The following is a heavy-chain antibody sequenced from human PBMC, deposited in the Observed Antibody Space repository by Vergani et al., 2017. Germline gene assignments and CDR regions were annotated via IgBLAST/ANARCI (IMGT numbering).Heavy chain of an antibody. J-gene: IGHJ3*02. CDR3: VKDGYGGNSDAFDI. D-gene: IGHD4-23*01. CDR1: GFTVSSNY. CDR2: ISSNGGST. V-gene: IGHV3-64D*06. Sequence: EVQLVESGGGLVQPGGSLRLSCAASGFTVSSNYMSWVRQAPGKGLEYVSAISSNGGSTYYADSVKGRFTISRDNSKNTLYLQMSSLRAEDTAVYYCVKDGYGGNSDAFDIWGQGTMVTVSS.